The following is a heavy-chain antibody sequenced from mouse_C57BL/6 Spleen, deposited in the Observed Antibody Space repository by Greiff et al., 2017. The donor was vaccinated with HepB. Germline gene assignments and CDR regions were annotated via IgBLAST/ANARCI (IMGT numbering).Heavy chain of an antibody. CDR3: ARGGVDWYFDV. D-gene: IGHD1-3*01. CDR1: GYTFTDYY. Sequence: QVQLQQSGAELVRPGASVKLSCKASGYTFTDYYINWVKQRPGQGLEWIARIYPGSGNTYYNEKFKGKATLTAEKSSSTAYMQLSSLTSEDSAIYFCARGGVDWYFDVWGTGTTVTVSS. J-gene: IGHJ1*03. V-gene: IGHV1-76*01. CDR2: IYPGSGNT.